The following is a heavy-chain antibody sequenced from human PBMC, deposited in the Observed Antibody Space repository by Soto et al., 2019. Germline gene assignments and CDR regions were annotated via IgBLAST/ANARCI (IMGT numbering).Heavy chain of an antibody. CDR3: ARLIVVVPAAMGDAFDI. J-gene: IGHJ3*02. CDR2: ISAYNGNT. CDR1: GYTFTSYG. D-gene: IGHD2-2*01. Sequence: ASVKVSCKASGYTFTSYGISWVRQAPGQGLEWMGWISAYNGNTNYAQKLQGRVTMTTDTSTSTAYMELRSLRSDDTAVYYCARLIVVVPAAMGDAFDIWGQRTMVTVSS. V-gene: IGHV1-18*01.